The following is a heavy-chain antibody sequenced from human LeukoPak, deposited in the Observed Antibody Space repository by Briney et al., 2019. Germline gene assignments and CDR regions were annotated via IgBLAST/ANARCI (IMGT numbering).Heavy chain of an antibody. CDR1: GGSLSSYY. D-gene: IGHD6-6*01. CDR2: ISSSSSSYI. Sequence: PSETLSLTCTVSGGSLSSYYWSWVRQAPGKGLEWVSSISSSSSSYIYYADSVKGRFTISRDNAKHTLYLQMNSLRAEDTAVYYCARDHIAARPSSLRGGYYYYGMDVWGQGTTVTVSS. CDR3: ARDHIAARPSSLRGGYYYYGMDV. J-gene: IGHJ6*02. V-gene: IGHV3-21*04.